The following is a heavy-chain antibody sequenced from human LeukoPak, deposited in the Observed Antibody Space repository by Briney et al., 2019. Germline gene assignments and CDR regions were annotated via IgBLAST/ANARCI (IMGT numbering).Heavy chain of an antibody. CDR2: INSDGSGA. CDR1: GFTFSSYW. Sequence: SGGSLRLSCAASGFTFSSYWIHWVRQAPGKGLVWVSHINSDGSGATYADSVKGRFTISRDNSKNTLYLQMNSLRAEDTAVYYCARDYTRNYYDSSGYSDPDYWGQGTLVTVSS. V-gene: IGHV3-74*01. D-gene: IGHD3-22*01. J-gene: IGHJ4*02. CDR3: ARDYTRNYYDSSGYSDPDY.